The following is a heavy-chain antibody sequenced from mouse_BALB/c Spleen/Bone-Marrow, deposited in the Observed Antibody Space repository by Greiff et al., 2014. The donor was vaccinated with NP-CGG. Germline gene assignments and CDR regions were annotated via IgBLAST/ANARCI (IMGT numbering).Heavy chain of an antibody. D-gene: IGHD2-4*01. J-gene: IGHJ2*01. CDR1: GYTFTSYY. CDR2: INPSNGGT. CDR3: TRSTMITYFDY. V-gene: IGHV1S81*02. Sequence: VQLQQSGAELVKPGASVKSSCKASGYTFTSYYMYWVKQRPGQGLEWIGEINPSNGGTNFNEKFKSKATLTVDKSSSTAYMQLSSLTSEDSAVYYYTRSTMITYFDYWGQGTTLTVSS.